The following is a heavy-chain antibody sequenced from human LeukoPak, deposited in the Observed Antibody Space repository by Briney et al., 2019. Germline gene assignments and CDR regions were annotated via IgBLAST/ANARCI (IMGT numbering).Heavy chain of an antibody. CDR2: IIPILGIA. CDR3: ARDKYPELIAVDRPVDY. D-gene: IGHD6-19*01. V-gene: IGHV1-69*04. Sequence: ASVKVSCKASGGTFSSYAISWVRQAPGQGLEWMGRIIPILGIANYAQKFRGRVTITADKSTSTAYMELSSLRSEDTAVYYCARDKYPELIAVDRPVDYWGQGTLVTVSS. J-gene: IGHJ4*02. CDR1: GGTFSSYA.